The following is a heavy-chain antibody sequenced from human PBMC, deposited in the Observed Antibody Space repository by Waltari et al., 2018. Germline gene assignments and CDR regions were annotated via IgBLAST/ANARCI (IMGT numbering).Heavy chain of an antibody. V-gene: IGHV4-39*01. CDR3: ARPREYCSSTSCYRPFDY. Sequence: QLQLQESGPGLVKPSENLSLTCPVSGGSISSRSYYWGWIRQPPGKGLAWIGSIYYSGSTYYNPSIKSRVTISVDTSKNQFSLKLSSVTAADTAVYYCARPREYCSSTSCYRPFDYWGQGTLVTVSS. CDR2: IYYSGST. D-gene: IGHD2-2*01. J-gene: IGHJ4*02. CDR1: GGSISSRSYY.